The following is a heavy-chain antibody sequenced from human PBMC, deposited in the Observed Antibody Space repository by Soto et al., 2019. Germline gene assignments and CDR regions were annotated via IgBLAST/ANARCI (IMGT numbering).Heavy chain of an antibody. J-gene: IGHJ4*02. V-gene: IGHV3-21*01. CDR2: ISSSSSYI. CDR3: ARDDLAAAGTRSYYFDY. CDR1: GFTFSSYS. Sequence: GGSLRLSCAASGFTFSSYSMNWVRQAPGKGLEWVSSISSSSSYIYYADSVKGRFTISRDKAKNSLYPQMNSLRAEDTAVYYCARDDLAAAGTRSYYFDYWGQGTLVTVSS. D-gene: IGHD6-13*01.